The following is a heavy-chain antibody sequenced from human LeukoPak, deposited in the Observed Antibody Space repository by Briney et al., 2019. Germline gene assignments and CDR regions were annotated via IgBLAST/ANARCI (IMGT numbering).Heavy chain of an antibody. D-gene: IGHD2-2*01. J-gene: IGHJ4*02. CDR2: ISTSGSTI. CDR1: GYTFSSYE. V-gene: IGHV3-48*03. CDR3: AGVYRCSTSCSYFDY. Sequence: GGSLRLSCSASGYTFSSYEMNWVRQAPGKGLEWVSYISTSGSTIYNVDSVKGRFTTSRDNAKNSLYLQMNSLRAEDTAVYYCAGVYRCSTSCSYFDYWGRGTLVTVSS.